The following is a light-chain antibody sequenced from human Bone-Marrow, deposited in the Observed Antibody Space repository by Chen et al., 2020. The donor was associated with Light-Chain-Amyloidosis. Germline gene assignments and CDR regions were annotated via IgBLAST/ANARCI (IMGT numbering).Light chain of an antibody. CDR1: SSAVGGDNH. J-gene: IGLJ1*01. CDR2: EVT. V-gene: IGLV2-14*01. Sequence: QSALTHLASVSGSPRQSITISCTGTSSAVGGDNHVSWYQQHPDKAPKLMIYEVTNRPSGVPDRLSGGEAPNAASLTISGLQAADAAEYFWSACTIGIALGVGGGTRVTVL. CDR3: SACTIGIALG.